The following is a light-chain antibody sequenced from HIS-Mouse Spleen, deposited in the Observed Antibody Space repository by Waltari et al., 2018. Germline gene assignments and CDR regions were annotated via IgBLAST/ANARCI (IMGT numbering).Light chain of an antibody. CDR1: SSDVGSYNL. V-gene: IGLV2-23*03. CDR3: CSYAGSSTFGV. Sequence: QSALTQPASVSGSPGQSITIPCPGTSSDVGSYNLVPWYQQHPGKAPKLMFYEGSKRPSGVSNRFSGSKSGNTASLTISGLQAEDEADYYCCSYAGSSTFGVFGGGTKLTVL. CDR2: EGS. J-gene: IGLJ3*02.